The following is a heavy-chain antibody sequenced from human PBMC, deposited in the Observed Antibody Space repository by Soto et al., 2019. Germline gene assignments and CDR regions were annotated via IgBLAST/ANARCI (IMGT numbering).Heavy chain of an antibody. D-gene: IGHD6-13*01. Sequence: PGGSLRLSCAASGFTFSSYAMSWVRQAPGKGLEWVSGISGSGDGRYYADSVKGRFTISRDKSKNTVFLQMKGLSADDTAVYYCAGRYGTVFDYWGQGTLVTVSS. CDR2: ISGSGDGR. V-gene: IGHV3-23*01. CDR3: AGRYGTVFDY. CDR1: GFTFSSYA. J-gene: IGHJ4*02.